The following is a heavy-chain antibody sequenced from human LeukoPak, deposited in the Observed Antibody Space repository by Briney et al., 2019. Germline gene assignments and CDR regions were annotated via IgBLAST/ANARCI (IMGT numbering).Heavy chain of an antibody. Sequence: GGSLRLSCAPSGFTFSSSNMHWVRQSPGKGLEWLALTSYDGTKTYYAESVKGRFTVSRDNSKNTLFLQMNSLSAEDTAIYYCEREWFGESNWGQEARVTVSS. CDR1: GFTFSSSN. J-gene: IGHJ4*02. D-gene: IGHD3-10*01. CDR3: EREWFGESN. V-gene: IGHV3-30*04. CDR2: TSYDGTKT.